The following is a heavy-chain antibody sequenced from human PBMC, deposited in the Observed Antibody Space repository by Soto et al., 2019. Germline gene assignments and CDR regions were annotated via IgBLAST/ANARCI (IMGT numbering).Heavy chain of an antibody. Sequence: QVQLVESGGGVVQPGRSLRLSCAASGFTFSSYGMHWVRQAPGKGLEWVAVISYDGSNKYYADSVKGRFTISRDNSKNTLYLQMNSLRAEDTAVYYCAKDLSSGSYYGSFDYWGQGTMDTVS. CDR2: ISYDGSNK. D-gene: IGHD1-26*01. V-gene: IGHV3-30*18. CDR3: AKDLSSGSYYGSFDY. J-gene: IGHJ4*02. CDR1: GFTFSSYG.